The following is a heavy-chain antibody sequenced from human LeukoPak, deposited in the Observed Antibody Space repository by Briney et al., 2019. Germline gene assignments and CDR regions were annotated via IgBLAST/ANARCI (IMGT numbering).Heavy chain of an antibody. CDR2: ISTDGYYK. CDR3: ARRPVASNKGYFDS. CDR1: GFTFNNYA. D-gene: IGHD5-24*01. J-gene: IGHJ4*02. V-gene: IGHV3-30*09. Sequence: GGSLRLSCAASGFTFNNYAIYWVRQAPGKGLEWVSVISTDGYYKYYADSVEGRFAVSRDNSKNMLYLQMNSLSIDDTAVYYCARRPVASNKGYFDSWGQGTLVTVSS.